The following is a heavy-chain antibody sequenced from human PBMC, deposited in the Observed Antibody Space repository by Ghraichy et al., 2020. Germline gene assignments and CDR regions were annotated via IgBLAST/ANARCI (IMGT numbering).Heavy chain of an antibody. CDR2: IYYSGST. CDR3: ATLSYYYGSGSYALDP. J-gene: IGHJ5*02. D-gene: IGHD3-10*01. CDR1: GGSISSGGYY. V-gene: IGHV4-31*03. Sequence: SLNISCTVSGGSISSGGYYWSWIRQHPGKGLEWIGYIYYSGSTYYNPSLKSRVTISVDTSKNQFSLKLSSVTAADTAVYYCATLSYYYGSGSYALDPWGQGTLVTVSS.